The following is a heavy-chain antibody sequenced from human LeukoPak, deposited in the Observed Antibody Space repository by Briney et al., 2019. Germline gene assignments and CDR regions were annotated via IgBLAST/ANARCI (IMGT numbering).Heavy chain of an antibody. V-gene: IGHV3-23*01. CDR3: AKVGYCSGGSCYAGAFDI. CDR2: ISGSGGST. D-gene: IGHD2-15*01. CDR1: GFTFSSYA. J-gene: IGHJ3*02. Sequence: GGSLRLSCAASGFTFSSYAMSWVRQAPGKGLEWVSAISGSGGSTYYADSVKGRFTISRDNSKNTLYLQMNSLRAEDTAVYYCAKVGYCSGGSCYAGAFDIWGQGTMVTVSS.